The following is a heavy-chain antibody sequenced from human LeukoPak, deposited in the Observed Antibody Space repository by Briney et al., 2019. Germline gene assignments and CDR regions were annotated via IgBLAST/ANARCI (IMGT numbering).Heavy chain of an antibody. D-gene: IGHD6-13*01. CDR3: ARVTYSASWYVDY. CDR1: GYTFTRYD. J-gene: IGHJ4*02. Sequence: ASVKVSCKASGYTFTRYDINWVRQATGQGLEWMGWMNPKSGNTGHAQKFQGRVTITRGTSISTVYMELSSLRSEDTAVYYCARVTYSASWYVDYWGQGTLVTVSS. CDR2: MNPKSGNT. V-gene: IGHV1-8*03.